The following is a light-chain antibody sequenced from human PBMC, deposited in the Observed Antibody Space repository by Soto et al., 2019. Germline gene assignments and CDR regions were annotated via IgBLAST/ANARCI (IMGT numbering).Light chain of an antibody. J-gene: IGKJ1*01. CDR3: QQYNNWET. CDR1: QSVGNN. CDR2: GAS. V-gene: IGKV3-15*01. Sequence: EIVMTQSPDTLSVSPGESATLSCWASQSVGNNLAWYQQKPGQAPRLLIHGASTRATDIPARFSGSGSGTDFTLTISSLQYEASAIYYCQQYNNWETVGQGTKVEIK.